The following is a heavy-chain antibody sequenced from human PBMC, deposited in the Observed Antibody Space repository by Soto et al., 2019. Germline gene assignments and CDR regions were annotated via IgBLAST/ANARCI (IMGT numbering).Heavy chain of an antibody. J-gene: IGHJ5*02. CDR2: IIPIFGTA. D-gene: IGHD2-15*01. V-gene: IGHV1-69*12. Sequence: QVQLVQSGAEVKKPGSSVKVSCKASGGTFSSYAISWVRQAPGQGLEWMGGIIPIFGTANYAQKFQGRVTITADESTSTDYMELSSVRSEDTAVYYGAREDIGVLVAATAGDGWCDPWGQGTLVTVSS. CDR1: GGTFSSYA. CDR3: AREDIGVLVAATAGDGWCDP.